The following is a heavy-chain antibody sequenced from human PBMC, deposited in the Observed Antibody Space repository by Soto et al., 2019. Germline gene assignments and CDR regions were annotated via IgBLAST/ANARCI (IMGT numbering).Heavy chain of an antibody. J-gene: IGHJ6*04. Sequence: GGSLRLSCAASGFTFSDYYMSWIRQAPGKGLEWVSYISSSGSTIYYADSVKGRFTISRDNAKNSLYLQMNSLRAEDTAVYYCARGRGSRSWYKNYYYYGMDVWGKGTTVTVSS. CDR2: ISSSGSTI. V-gene: IGHV3-11*01. D-gene: IGHD6-13*01. CDR1: GFTFSDYY. CDR3: ARGRGSRSWYKNYYYYGMDV.